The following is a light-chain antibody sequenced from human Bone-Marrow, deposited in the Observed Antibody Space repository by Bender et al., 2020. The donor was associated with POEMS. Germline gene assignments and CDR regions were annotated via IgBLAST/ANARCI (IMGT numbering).Light chain of an antibody. CDR2: DVT. V-gene: IGLV2-14*03. Sequence: QSALTQPASVSGSPGQSITISCTGTSSDIGDYNYVSWFQQRPGKAPQLMIYDVTYRASGVSHRFSGSKSGNTASLTISGLQAEDEADYYCSSAAGGNKFVFGGGTKLTVL. CDR1: SSDIGDYNY. J-gene: IGLJ2*01. CDR3: SSAAGGNKFV.